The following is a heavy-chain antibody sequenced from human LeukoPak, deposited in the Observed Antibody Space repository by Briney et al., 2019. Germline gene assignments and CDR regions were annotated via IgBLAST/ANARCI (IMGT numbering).Heavy chain of an antibody. CDR3: ARDRMKDGYNRGIDY. CDR1: GGSISSYY. V-gene: IGHV4-59*01. D-gene: IGHD5-24*01. CDR2: IYYSGST. J-gene: IGHJ4*02. Sequence: PSETLSLTCTVSGGSISSYYWSWIRQPPAKGLDWIGYIYYSGSTNYHPSLKSRVTISVDTSTNQFSLTPRSVTAADTAVYYCARDRMKDGYNRGIDYWGQGTLVTVSS.